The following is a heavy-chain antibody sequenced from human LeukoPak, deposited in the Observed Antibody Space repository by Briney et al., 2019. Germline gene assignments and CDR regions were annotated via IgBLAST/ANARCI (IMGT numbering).Heavy chain of an antibody. J-gene: IGHJ4*02. CDR1: GYTFTSYG. D-gene: IGHD3-22*01. V-gene: IGHV1-18*01. CDR2: ISAYNGNT. CDR3: ARASPSYYYDSSGYSD. Sequence: ASVKVSCKASGYTFTSYGISWVRQAPGQGLEWMGLISAYNGNTNYAQKLQGRVTMTTDTSTSTAYMELRSLRSDDTAVYYCARASPSYYYDSSGYSDWGQGTLVTVSS.